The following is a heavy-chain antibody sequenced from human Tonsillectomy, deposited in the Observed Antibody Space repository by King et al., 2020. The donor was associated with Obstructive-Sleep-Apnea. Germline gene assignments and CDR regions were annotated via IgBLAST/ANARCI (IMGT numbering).Heavy chain of an antibody. CDR1: GGSIRSSFNY. J-gene: IGHJ6*02. Sequence: QLQESGPGLVEPSETLSLTCTVSGGSIRSSFNYWGWVRQPPGKGLEWIGSMYYSGSTYYNPSLKSRVTISVDTSKNQFSLKLSSVTAADTAKYYCARQFRGINEPYYYYGMDVWGQGTTVTVSS. CDR3: ARQFRGINEPYYYYGMDV. D-gene: IGHD3-10*01. CDR2: MYYSGST. V-gene: IGHV4-39*01.